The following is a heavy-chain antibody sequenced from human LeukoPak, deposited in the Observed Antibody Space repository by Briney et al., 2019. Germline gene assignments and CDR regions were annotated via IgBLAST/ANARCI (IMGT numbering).Heavy chain of an antibody. J-gene: IGHJ4*02. V-gene: IGHV3-30*04. Sequence: GRSLRLSCAASGITFSSYAMHWVRQAPGKGLEWVAVISYDGGNKYYADSVKGRFTISRDNSKNTLYLQMNSLRAEDTAVYYCARVMGRYCSSTSCYVDYWGQGTLVTVSS. CDR3: ARVMGRYCSSTSCYVDY. D-gene: IGHD2-2*01. CDR2: ISYDGGNK. CDR1: GITFSSYA.